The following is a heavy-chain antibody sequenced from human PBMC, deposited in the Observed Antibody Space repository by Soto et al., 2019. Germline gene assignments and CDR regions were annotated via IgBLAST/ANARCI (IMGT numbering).Heavy chain of an antibody. V-gene: IGHV1-69*06. D-gene: IGHD5-12*01. CDR1: GYTFSSYA. CDR3: ARGGWLQLYYYYGMDV. J-gene: IGHJ6*02. CDR2: IIPIFGTA. Sequence: SVKVSCKASGYTFSSYAISWVRQAPGQGLEWVGGIIPIFGTANYTQKFQGRVTITADKSTSTAYMELSSLRSEYTAVYYCARGGWLQLYYYYGMDVWGQGTTVTVSS.